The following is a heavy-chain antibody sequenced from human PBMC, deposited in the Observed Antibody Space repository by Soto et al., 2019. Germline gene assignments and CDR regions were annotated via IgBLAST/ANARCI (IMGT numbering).Heavy chain of an antibody. D-gene: IGHD2-8*02. Sequence: QVHLVQSGAEVRKPGASVKVSCKASGYTFSSYAMHWVRQAPGQRLEWMGWINAGYGNTKSSQKFQDRVTISRDTSASTAYMELTSLSSEDTAVYYCASDTGDATFDFWGQGTLVTVSS. CDR3: ASDTGDATFDF. CDR1: GYTFSSYA. V-gene: IGHV1-3*01. CDR2: INAGYGNT. J-gene: IGHJ4*02.